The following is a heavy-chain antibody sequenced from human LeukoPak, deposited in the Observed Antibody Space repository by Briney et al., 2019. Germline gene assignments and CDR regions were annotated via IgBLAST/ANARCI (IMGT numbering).Heavy chain of an antibody. J-gene: IGHJ3*02. CDR2: INPKSGGT. V-gene: IGHV1-2*02. CDR3: ARPPIDGSIDGFGI. D-gene: IGHD1-14*01. Sequence: VASVKVSCKASGYTFTDYFMHWVRQAPGQGLEWMGWINPKSGGTNYVQRFQGRVTMTRDTSITTAYMELSRLRSDDTAVYYCARPPIDGSIDGFGIWGQGTMVTVSS. CDR1: GYTFTDYF.